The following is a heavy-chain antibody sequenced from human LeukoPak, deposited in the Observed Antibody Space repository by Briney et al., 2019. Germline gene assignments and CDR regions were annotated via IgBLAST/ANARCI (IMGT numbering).Heavy chain of an antibody. V-gene: IGHV4-59*01. CDR1: GGSISSYY. CDR2: IYYSGST. D-gene: IGHD3-22*01. Sequence: SETLSLTCTVSGGSISSYYWSWIRQPPGKGLEWIGYIYYSGSTNYNPSLKSRVTISVDTSKNQFSLKLSSVTAADTAVYYCARDGDDSSGYLSAFDIWGQGTMVTVSS. CDR3: ARDGDDSSGYLSAFDI. J-gene: IGHJ3*02.